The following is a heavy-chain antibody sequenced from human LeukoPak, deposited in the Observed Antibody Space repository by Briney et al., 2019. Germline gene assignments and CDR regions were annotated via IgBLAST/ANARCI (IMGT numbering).Heavy chain of an antibody. CDR2: INPNSGGT. D-gene: IGHD6-13*01. V-gene: IGHV1-2*02. J-gene: IGHJ5*02. CDR3: ARDLAAAGIRGFDP. CDR1: GYTFTGYY. Sequence: ASVKVSCKASGYTFTGYYMHWVRQAAGQGLEWMGWINPNSGGTNYAQKFQGRVTMTRDTSISTAYMELSRLRSDDTAVYYCARDLAAAGIRGFDPWGQGTLVTVSS.